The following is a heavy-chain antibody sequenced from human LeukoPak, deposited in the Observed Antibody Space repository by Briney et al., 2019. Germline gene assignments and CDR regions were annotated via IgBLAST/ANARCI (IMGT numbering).Heavy chain of an antibody. V-gene: IGHV3-23*01. Sequence: GGSLRLSCAASGFTFSSYAMHWVRQAPGKGLEWVAAISNNGGYTYYADSVQGRFTISRDNSKSTLCLQMNSLRAEDTAVYYCAKQLGYCSDGSCYFPYWGQGTLVTVSS. J-gene: IGHJ4*02. CDR2: ISNNGGYT. D-gene: IGHD2-15*01. CDR1: GFTFSSYA. CDR3: AKQLGYCSDGSCYFPY.